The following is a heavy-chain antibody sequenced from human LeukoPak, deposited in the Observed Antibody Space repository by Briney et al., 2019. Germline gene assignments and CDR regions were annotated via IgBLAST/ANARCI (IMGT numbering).Heavy chain of an antibody. CDR1: GFTFSNYY. V-gene: IGHV3-74*01. Sequence: GGSLRLSCAASGFTFSNYYMHWVRQAPGKGLVWVSRINSDGSSTSYADSVKGRFTISRDNAKNSLYLQMNSLRAEDTAVYYCARNSLVYCSTTSCSFDYWGQGTLVTVSS. CDR2: INSDGSST. CDR3: ARNSLVYCSTTSCSFDY. J-gene: IGHJ4*02. D-gene: IGHD2-2*01.